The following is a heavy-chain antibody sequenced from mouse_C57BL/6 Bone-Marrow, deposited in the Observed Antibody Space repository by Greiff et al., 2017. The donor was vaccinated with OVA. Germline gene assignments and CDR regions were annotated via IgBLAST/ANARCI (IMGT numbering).Heavy chain of an antibody. CDR3: ARAYDGYYEGNAWFAY. CDR2: IDPNSGGT. Sequence: QVQLQQPGAELVKPGASVKLSCKASGYTFTSYWMHWVKQRPGRGLEWIGRIDPNSGGTKYNEKFKSKATLTVDKPSSTAYMQLSSLTSEDSAVYYCARAYDGYYEGNAWFAYWGQGTLVTVSA. D-gene: IGHD2-3*01. J-gene: IGHJ3*01. CDR1: GYTFTSYW. V-gene: IGHV1-72*01.